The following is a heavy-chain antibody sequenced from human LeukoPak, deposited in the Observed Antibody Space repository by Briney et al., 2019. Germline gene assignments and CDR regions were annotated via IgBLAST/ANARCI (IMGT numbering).Heavy chain of an antibody. Sequence: ASLRLSCAASGFTFSSYAVSWVRQAPGKGLEWVSAITGSGGYTYYADSVKGRFTISRDNSKNTLYLQMNSLRAEDTAIYYCAKVGVAGGYYWFDPWGQGTLVTVSS. J-gene: IGHJ5*02. CDR2: ITGSGGYT. CDR1: GFTFSSYA. CDR3: AKVGVAGGYYWFDP. D-gene: IGHD6-19*01. V-gene: IGHV3-23*01.